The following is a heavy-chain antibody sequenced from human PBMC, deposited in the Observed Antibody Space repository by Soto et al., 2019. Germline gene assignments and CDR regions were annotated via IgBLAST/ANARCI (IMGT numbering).Heavy chain of an antibody. V-gene: IGHV5-51*01. CDR1: GYSFNTYW. D-gene: IGHD3-3*01. Sequence: EVQLVQSGAEVKKPGESLKISCKASGYSFNTYWIGWLRQMPGKGLEWMGIIYPDDSDTRYSPSFQGQVTISADKSITTAYLQWNSLKASDTAMYYCARQSGRLRFLGTDTFSFWGPGTMVTVSS. CDR2: IYPDDSDT. CDR3: ARQSGRLRFLGTDTFSF. J-gene: IGHJ3*01.